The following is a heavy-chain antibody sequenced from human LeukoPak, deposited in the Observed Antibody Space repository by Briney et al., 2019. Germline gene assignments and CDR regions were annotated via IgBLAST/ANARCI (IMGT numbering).Heavy chain of an antibody. CDR1: GFTFSSYA. V-gene: IGHV3-23*01. Sequence: GGSLRLSCAASGFTFSSYAMSWVRQAPGKGLEWVSAISGSGGSTYYADSVKGRFTISRDNPKNTLYLQMNSLRAEDTAVYYCATSPRLYYYYGMDVWGQGTTVTVSS. CDR2: ISGSGGST. CDR3: ATSPRLYYYYGMDV. J-gene: IGHJ6*02.